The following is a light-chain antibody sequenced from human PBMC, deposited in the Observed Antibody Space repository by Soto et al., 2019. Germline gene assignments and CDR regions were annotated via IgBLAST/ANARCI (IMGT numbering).Light chain of an antibody. J-gene: IGKJ4*01. CDR2: DAY. CDR3: QQYNSYSTLT. Sequence: DIQMTQSPSSLSASVGDRVTITCRASQSISSWLAWYQQKPGKAPKLLIFDAYSLESGVPSRFRGSRSGTEFTLTTTSLHPDDYATYYCQQYNSYSTLTFGAGTKVDIX. CDR1: QSISSW. V-gene: IGKV1-5*01.